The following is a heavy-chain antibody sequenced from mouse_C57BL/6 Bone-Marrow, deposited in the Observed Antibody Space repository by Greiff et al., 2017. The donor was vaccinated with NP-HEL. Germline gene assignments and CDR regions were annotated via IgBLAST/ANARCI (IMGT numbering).Heavy chain of an antibody. V-gene: IGHV5-9*01. CDR3: ARHRVTTVVDHWYFDV. CDR1: GFTFSSYT. J-gene: IGHJ1*03. D-gene: IGHD1-1*01. Sequence: DVMLVESGGGLVKPGGSLKLSCAASGFTFSSYTMSWVRQTPEKRLEWVATISGGGGNTYYPDSVKGRFTISRDNAKNTLYLQMSSLRSEDTALYYCARHRVTTVVDHWYFDVWGTGTTVTVSS. CDR2: ISGGGGNT.